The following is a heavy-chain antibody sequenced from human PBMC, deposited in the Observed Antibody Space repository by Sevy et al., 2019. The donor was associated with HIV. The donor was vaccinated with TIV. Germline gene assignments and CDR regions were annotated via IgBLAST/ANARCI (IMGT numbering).Heavy chain of an antibody. D-gene: IGHD3-22*01. CDR3: ARLFDDSSGPPSDY. CDR2: IYYSGST. CDR1: GASISSSNFY. J-gene: IGHJ4*02. Sequence: SETLSLTCTVSGASISSSNFYWGWIRQPPGKGLEGIGSIYYSGSTYYNPSLKSRVTISVDTSKDQFSLKLRSVTAADTAVYYCARLFDDSSGPPSDYWGQGTLVTVSS. V-gene: IGHV4-39*01.